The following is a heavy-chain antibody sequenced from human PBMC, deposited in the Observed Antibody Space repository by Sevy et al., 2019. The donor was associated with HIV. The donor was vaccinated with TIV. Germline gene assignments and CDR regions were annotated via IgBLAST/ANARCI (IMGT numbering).Heavy chain of an antibody. CDR2: ISSGSGYI. CDR1: GFSFSDYN. D-gene: IGHD3-3*01. V-gene: IGHV3-21*01. Sequence: GESLKISCAASGFSFSDYNMNWVRQAPGKGLEWVSFISSGSGYIYYADSMKGRFTIPRDNAKNSLYLQLNSLRAEDTAVYYWARDKTILEGRYGMDVWGQGTTVTVSS. J-gene: IGHJ6*02. CDR3: ARDKTILEGRYGMDV.